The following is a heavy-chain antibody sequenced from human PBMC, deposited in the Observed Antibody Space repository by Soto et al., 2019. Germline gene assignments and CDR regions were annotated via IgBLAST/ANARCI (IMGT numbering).Heavy chain of an antibody. CDR3: ARDVGSGYPLGYFDY. J-gene: IGHJ4*02. V-gene: IGHV1-69*13. CDR2: IIPIFGTA. CDR1: GGTFRSYA. Sequence: ASVKVSCKASGGTFRSYAISWVRQAPGQGLEWMGGIIPIFGTANYAQKFQGRVTITADESTSTAYMELSSLRSEDTAVYYCARDVGSGYPLGYFDYWGQGTLVTVSS. D-gene: IGHD3-22*01.